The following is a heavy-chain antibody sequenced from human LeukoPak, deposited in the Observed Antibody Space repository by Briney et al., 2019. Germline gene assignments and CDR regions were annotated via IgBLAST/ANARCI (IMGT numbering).Heavy chain of an antibody. CDR3: AKRMISMIVVVNDAFDI. V-gene: IGHV3-23*01. Sequence: GSLRLSCAASGFTFSSYAMSWVRQAPGKGLEWVSAISGSGGSTYYADSVKGRFTISRDNSKNTLYLQMNSLRAEDTAVYYCAKRMISMIVVVNDAFDIWGQGTMVTVSS. CDR1: GFTFSSYA. D-gene: IGHD3-22*01. J-gene: IGHJ3*02. CDR2: ISGSGGST.